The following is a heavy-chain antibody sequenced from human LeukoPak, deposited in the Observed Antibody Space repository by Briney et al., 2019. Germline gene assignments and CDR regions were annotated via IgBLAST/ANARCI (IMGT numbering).Heavy chain of an antibody. Sequence: GGSLRLSCAASGFTVSSKYMSWVRQAPGKGLEWVSCISSSSSYKYYGDSVKGRFTISRDNAKNSLYLQMNSLRAEDTAVYYCARGAVDYYDSSGYSGGMDVWGQGTTVTVSS. J-gene: IGHJ6*02. CDR2: ISSSSSYK. V-gene: IGHV3-21*01. CDR3: ARGAVDYYDSSGYSGGMDV. CDR1: GFTVSSKY. D-gene: IGHD3-22*01.